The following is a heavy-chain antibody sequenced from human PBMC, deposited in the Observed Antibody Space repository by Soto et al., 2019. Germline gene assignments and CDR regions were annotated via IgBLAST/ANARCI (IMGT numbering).Heavy chain of an antibody. CDR2: KYYSGAT. V-gene: IGHV4-30-4*01. J-gene: IGHJ6*02. CDR1: GGSIKSDYY. CDR3: ARGRPNYFYYGLDV. Sequence: KPSETLSLTCTVSGGSIKSDYYWAWVRQPPGGGLQWMGYKYYSGATDSDPSLEARVSFSVDTSKNQFFLNLTSVTVADTAVYYCARGRPNYFYYGLDVWGPGIPVTASS.